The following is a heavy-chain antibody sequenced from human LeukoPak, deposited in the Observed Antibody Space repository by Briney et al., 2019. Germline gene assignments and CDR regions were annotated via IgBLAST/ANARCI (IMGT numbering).Heavy chain of an antibody. CDR2: IVGSGVST. CDR3: AKTVEMATIWGPFDY. D-gene: IGHD5-24*01. J-gene: IGHJ4*02. V-gene: IGHV3-23*01. Sequence: GGSLRLSCAASGFTFSSYAMSWVRQAPGKGLEWVLVIVGSGVSTYYADSVKGRFTISRDNSKNTLYLQMNTLKVEDTAVYYCAKTVEMATIWGPFDYWGQGTLVSVSS. CDR1: GFTFSSYA.